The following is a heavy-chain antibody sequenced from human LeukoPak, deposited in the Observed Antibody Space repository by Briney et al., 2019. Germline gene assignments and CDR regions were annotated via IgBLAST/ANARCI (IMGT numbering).Heavy chain of an antibody. CDR1: GYTFTSYG. CDR3: ARDTPIQFSSSSHYYYGMDV. V-gene: IGHV1-18*01. CDR2: ISAYNGNT. Sequence: GASVKVSCKASGYTFTSYGISWARRAPGQGLEWMGWISAYNGNTNYAQKLQGRVTMTTDTSTSTAYMELRSLRSDDTAVYYCARDTPIQFSSSSHYYYGMDVWGQGTTVTVSS. D-gene: IGHD6-6*01. J-gene: IGHJ6*02.